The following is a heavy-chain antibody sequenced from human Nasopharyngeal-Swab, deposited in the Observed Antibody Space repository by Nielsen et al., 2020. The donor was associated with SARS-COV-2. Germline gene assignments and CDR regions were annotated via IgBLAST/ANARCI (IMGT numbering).Heavy chain of an antibody. CDR2: IRNKANSYTS. V-gene: IGHV3-72*01. CDR3: ARDLSSIWTSGLGV. J-gene: IGHJ6*02. Sequence: GRSLRLSCSSSRFTFTAHYMDWVRQAPGKGLECVVLIRNKANSYTSEYAASVKGRFTISRDDSKNSLYLQMTSLRTEDTALYYCARDLSSIWTSGLGVWGQGTTVIVSS. D-gene: IGHD6-13*01. CDR1: RFTFTAHY.